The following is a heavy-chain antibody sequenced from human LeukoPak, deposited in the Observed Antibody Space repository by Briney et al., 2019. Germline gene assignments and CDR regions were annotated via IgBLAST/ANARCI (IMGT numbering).Heavy chain of an antibody. Sequence: ASVKVSCEASGYTFTGYYMHWVRQAPGQGLEWVGWINPNSGGTNYAQKFQGRVTMTRDTSISTAYMELSRLRSDDTAVYYCARSIAAAGRRVDYWGQGTLVTVSS. CDR2: INPNSGGT. CDR1: GYTFTGYY. CDR3: ARSIAAAGRRVDY. J-gene: IGHJ4*02. D-gene: IGHD6-13*01. V-gene: IGHV1-2*02.